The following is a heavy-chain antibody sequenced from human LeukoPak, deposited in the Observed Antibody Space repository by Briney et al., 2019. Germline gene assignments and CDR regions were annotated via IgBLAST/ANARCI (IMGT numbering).Heavy chain of an antibody. Sequence: GGSLRLSCAASGFTFRSYAVHWVRQAPGKGLEWVSGISGSGDNTYYADSVKGRFTISRDNSKNTLYVQVNSLGTEDTAAYYCAKGSYYDSSGSFYFDYWGQGTLVTVSS. J-gene: IGHJ4*02. CDR1: GFTFRSYA. CDR2: ISGSGDNT. CDR3: AKGSYYDSSGSFYFDY. D-gene: IGHD3-22*01. V-gene: IGHV3-23*01.